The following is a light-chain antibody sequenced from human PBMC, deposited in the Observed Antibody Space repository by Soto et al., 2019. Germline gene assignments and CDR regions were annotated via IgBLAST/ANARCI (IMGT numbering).Light chain of an antibody. CDR2: AAS. J-gene: IGKJ1*01. CDR3: QQYNNRPRT. Sequence: EIVMTQSPATLSVSPGDWATLSCRASQSVRSNLAWYQQGPGQAPRLLIYAASTRATGIPARFSGSGSGTEFTLIIDSLQSEDFAVYYCQQYNNRPRTFGQGTKVDIK. V-gene: IGKV3-15*01. CDR1: QSVRSN.